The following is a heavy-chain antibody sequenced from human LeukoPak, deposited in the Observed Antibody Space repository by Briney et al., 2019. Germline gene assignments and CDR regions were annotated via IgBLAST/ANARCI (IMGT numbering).Heavy chain of an antibody. CDR2: ISYDGSNK. CDR3: ARDFYFDSSPFN. D-gene: IGHD6-6*01. CDR1: GFIFSNYA. Sequence: PGGSLRLSCAASGFIFSNYAMIWVCQAPGKGLEWVAIISYDGSNKYYADSVKGRFTISRDNFKNTLYLQMNSLRTEDTAVYYCARDFYFDSSPFNWGQGTLVTVSS. V-gene: IGHV3-30*04. J-gene: IGHJ4*02.